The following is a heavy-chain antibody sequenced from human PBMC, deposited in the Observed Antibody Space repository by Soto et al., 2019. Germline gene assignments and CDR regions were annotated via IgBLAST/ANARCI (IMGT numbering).Heavy chain of an antibody. J-gene: IGHJ4*02. CDR2: INHRGSA. CDR1: GASVSSTYW. CDR3: ARYNAASGTYYFDY. Sequence: QVELQESGPGLVKPSGTLSLTCAVSGASVSSTYWWSWGRQPPGKGPEWIGEINHRGSANYNPSLKSRVTMSLDISKSQFSLRLTSVTAADTAVYFCARYNAASGTYYFDYWGRGALVTVSS. D-gene: IGHD6-13*01. V-gene: IGHV4-4*02.